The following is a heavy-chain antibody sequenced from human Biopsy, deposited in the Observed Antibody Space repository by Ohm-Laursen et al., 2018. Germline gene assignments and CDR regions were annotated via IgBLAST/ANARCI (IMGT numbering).Heavy chain of an antibody. D-gene: IGHD3-3*01. V-gene: IGHV4-59*01. Sequence: TLSLTCTVSGESMGTYYWTWIRQPPGKGLEWIASIYYSGTTNKNPSLKSRVTISVDTSKRQFYLELSSVAAADTAIYYCARVRGGFLEWFDYWGQGTLITVSS. J-gene: IGHJ5*01. CDR2: IYYSGTT. CDR3: ARVRGGFLEWFDY. CDR1: GESMGTYY.